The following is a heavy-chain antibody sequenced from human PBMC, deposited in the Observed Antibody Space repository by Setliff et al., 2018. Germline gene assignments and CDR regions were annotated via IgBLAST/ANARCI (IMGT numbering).Heavy chain of an antibody. Sequence: GSGPTLVNPTQTLTLTCTFSGFSLSTSGMRVSWIRQPPGKALEWLARIDWDDDKFYSASLKTRLTTSKDTSKNQVVLTMTNMDPVDTATYYCARGIWNTTMALFDYWGQGTLVTVSS. D-gene: IGHD5-18*01. CDR1: GFSLSTSGMR. CDR3: ARGIWNTTMALFDY. CDR2: IDWDDDK. V-gene: IGHV2-70*04. J-gene: IGHJ4*02.